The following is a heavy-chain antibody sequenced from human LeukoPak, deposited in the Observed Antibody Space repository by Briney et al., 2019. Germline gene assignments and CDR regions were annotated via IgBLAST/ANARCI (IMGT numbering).Heavy chain of an antibody. CDR1: GFTFSGYG. J-gene: IGHJ4*02. CDR2: ISYDGSNK. V-gene: IGHV3-30*03. CDR3: ARGLSGYHNT. Sequence: TGGSLRLSCAASGFTFSGYGMHWVRQAPGKGLEWVAVISYDGSNKYYADSVKGRFTISRDNSKNTLYLQMNSLRAEDTAVYYCARGLSGYHNTGGQGTLVTVSS. D-gene: IGHD5-12*01.